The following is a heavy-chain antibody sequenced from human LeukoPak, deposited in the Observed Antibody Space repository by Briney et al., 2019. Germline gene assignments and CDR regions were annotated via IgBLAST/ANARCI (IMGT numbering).Heavy chain of an antibody. Sequence: GGSLRLSCAASGFTFSSYSMNWVRQAPGKGLEWVSSISSSSSYIYYADSVKGRFTISRDNAKNSLYLQMNSLRAEDTAVYYCARSPYYYDSSNYYYYYMDVWGKGTTVTISS. D-gene: IGHD3-22*01. CDR3: ARSPYYYDSSNYYYYYMDV. CDR1: GFTFSSYS. J-gene: IGHJ6*03. CDR2: ISSSSSYI. V-gene: IGHV3-21*01.